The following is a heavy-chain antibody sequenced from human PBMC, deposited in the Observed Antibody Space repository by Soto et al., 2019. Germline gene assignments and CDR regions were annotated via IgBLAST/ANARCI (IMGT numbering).Heavy chain of an antibody. CDR1: GFTFTSYA. V-gene: IGHV3-30*15. Sequence: QVQLVESGGSVVQPGRSLRLSCEASGFTFTSYAMHWVRQAPGKGLEWVAVISYDGINEYYADSVKGRFTISRDNSTNTLVLQMSSLRVEDTAVYYCARDRLRLGELSLIGYFDYWGQGTLVTVSS. CDR3: ARDRLRLGELSLIGYFDY. CDR2: ISYDGINE. J-gene: IGHJ4*02. D-gene: IGHD3-16*02.